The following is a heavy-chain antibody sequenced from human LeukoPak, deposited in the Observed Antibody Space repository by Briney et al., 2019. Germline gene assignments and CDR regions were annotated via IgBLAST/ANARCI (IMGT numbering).Heavy chain of an antibody. CDR1: GYTFTNYG. D-gene: IGHD1-26*01. J-gene: IGHJ1*01. CDR2: ISAYNGNT. CDR3: ARVLRTLVGATHRAEYFQH. V-gene: IGHV1-18*01. Sequence: ASVKVSCKASGYTFTNYGVSWVRQAPGQGLEWMGWISAYNGNTDYAQKLQGRVTMTTDTSTSTAYMELRSLRAEDTAVYYCARVLRTLVGATHRAEYFQHWGQGTLVTVSS.